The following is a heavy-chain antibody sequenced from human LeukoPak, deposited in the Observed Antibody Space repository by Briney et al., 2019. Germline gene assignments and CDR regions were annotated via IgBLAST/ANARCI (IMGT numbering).Heavy chain of an antibody. D-gene: IGHD4-23*01. CDR3: ARHDYGGNSDY. CDR1: GGSIGSYY. CDR2: IYYSGST. V-gene: IGHV4-59*08. J-gene: IGHJ4*02. Sequence: PSETLSLTCTVSGGSIGSYYWSWIRQPPGKGLEWIGYIYYSGSTNYNPSLKSRVTISVDTSKNQFSLKLSPVTAADTAVYYCARHDYGGNSDYWGQGTLVTVSS.